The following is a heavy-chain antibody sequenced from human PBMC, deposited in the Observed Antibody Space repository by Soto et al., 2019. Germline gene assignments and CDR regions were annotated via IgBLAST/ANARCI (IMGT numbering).Heavy chain of an antibody. D-gene: IGHD2-2*01. CDR1: GFTFSTYW. CDR2: INPGSST. Sequence: PWGSLRLSCAASGFTFSTYWMNWVRQAPGKGLVWVSRINPGSSTYYADSVKGRFTISRDNSRSTLYLQVNSLRADDTAVYYCAKALRNQLLCGFDYWGLGTLVTVSS. CDR3: AKALRNQLLCGFDY. V-gene: IGHV3-74*01. J-gene: IGHJ4*02.